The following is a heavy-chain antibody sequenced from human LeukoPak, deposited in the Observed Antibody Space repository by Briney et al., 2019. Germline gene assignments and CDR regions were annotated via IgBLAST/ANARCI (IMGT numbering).Heavy chain of an antibody. D-gene: IGHD6-19*01. CDR3: ARAPRIAVADIFDY. CDR2: NSAYNGNT. Sequence: GASVKVSCRASGYTFTSYGISWVRQARGQGLEWMGWNSAYNGNTNYAQKLQGRVTMTTDTSTSTAYMELRSLRSDDTAVYYCARAPRIAVADIFDYWGQGTLVTVSS. V-gene: IGHV1-18*01. CDR1: GYTFTSYG. J-gene: IGHJ4*02.